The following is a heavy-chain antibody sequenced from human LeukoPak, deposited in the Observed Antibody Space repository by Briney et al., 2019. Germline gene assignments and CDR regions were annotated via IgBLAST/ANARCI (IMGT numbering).Heavy chain of an antibody. V-gene: IGHV3-30-3*01. CDR1: GFTFSSYA. CDR3: AIDRKYCSGGSCYPPDY. CDR2: ISYDGSNK. J-gene: IGHJ4*02. D-gene: IGHD2-15*01. Sequence: QPGGSLRLSCAASGFTFSSYAMHWVRQAPGKGLEWVAVISYDGSNKYYADSVKGRFTISRDNSKNTLYLQMNSLRAEDTAVYYCAIDRKYCSGGSCYPPDYWGQGTLVTVSS.